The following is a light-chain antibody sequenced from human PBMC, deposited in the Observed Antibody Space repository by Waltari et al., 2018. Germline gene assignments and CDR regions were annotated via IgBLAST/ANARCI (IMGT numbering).Light chain of an antibody. CDR2: GAS. CDR1: QSVSRA. Sequence: EIVLTQSPGTLSLSPGERATLSCGASQSVSRALAWYQQKPGQAPRLLIYGASNRATGIPDRFSGSESGTDFSLTISSLEPEDFAVYYCQHYLRLPATFGQGTKVEIK. V-gene: IGKV3-20*01. CDR3: QHYLRLPAT. J-gene: IGKJ1*01.